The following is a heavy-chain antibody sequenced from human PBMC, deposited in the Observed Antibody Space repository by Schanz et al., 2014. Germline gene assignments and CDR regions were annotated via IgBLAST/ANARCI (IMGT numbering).Heavy chain of an antibody. J-gene: IGHJ6*02. D-gene: IGHD2-2*01. CDR1: GFTFSDYY. CDR3: ANSYCSSTSCYSGIYGMDV. V-gene: IGHV3-11*06. Sequence: VQLVESGGGLVQPGGSLRLSCAASGFTFSDYYMSWLRQAPGKGLEWVSYISHNSHYTNYADSVKGRFTISRDNSKNTLYLQMNSLRTEDTAVYYCANSYCSSTSCYSGIYGMDVWGQGTTVTVSS. CDR2: ISHNSHYT.